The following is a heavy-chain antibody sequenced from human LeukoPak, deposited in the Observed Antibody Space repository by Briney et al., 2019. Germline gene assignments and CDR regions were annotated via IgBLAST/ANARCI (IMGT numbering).Heavy chain of an antibody. CDR1: GDSISRSSYY. CDR3: AREVSNWFDP. J-gene: IGHJ5*02. V-gene: IGHV4-39*02. CDR2: IDYSGST. Sequence: PSETLSLTCTVSGDSISRSSYYWGWIRQPPGKGLEWIGSIDYSGSTWYNAPLKSRVTISVDTSKSQLSLKLSSVTAADTAVYYCAREVSNWFDPWGQGTLVTVSS.